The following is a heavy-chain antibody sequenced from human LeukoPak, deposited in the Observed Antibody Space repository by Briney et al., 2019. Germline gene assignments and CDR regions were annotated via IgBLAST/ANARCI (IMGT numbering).Heavy chain of an antibody. Sequence: GGSLRLSCSASGFTFRNVAISWVRQAPGKGLEWVSSIAGGDTHYAYSFTGRFTISIYGSRSTVDLQMRSLSAEDTAVYYCAKDGQSFNSMYDYFDSWGQGTLVTVSS. CDR1: GFTFRNVA. CDR2: IAGGDT. CDR3: AKDGQSFNSMYDYFDS. V-gene: IGHV3-23*01. D-gene: IGHD2-8*01. J-gene: IGHJ4*02.